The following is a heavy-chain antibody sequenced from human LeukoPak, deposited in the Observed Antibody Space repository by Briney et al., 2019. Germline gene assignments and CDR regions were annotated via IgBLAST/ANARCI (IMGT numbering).Heavy chain of an antibody. J-gene: IGHJ6*02. CDR3: ARVPYSNYFDYYYGMDV. Sequence: SETLSLTCAVYGGSFSGYYWSWIRQPPGKGLEWIGEINHSGSTNYNPSLKSRVTISVDTSKNQFSLKLSSVTATDTAVYYCARVPYSNYFDYYYGMDVWGQGTTVTVSS. CDR2: INHSGST. D-gene: IGHD4-11*01. CDR1: GGSFSGYY. V-gene: IGHV4-34*01.